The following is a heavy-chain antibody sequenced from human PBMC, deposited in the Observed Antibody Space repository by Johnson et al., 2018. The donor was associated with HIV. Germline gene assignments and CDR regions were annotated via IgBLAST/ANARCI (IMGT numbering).Heavy chain of an antibody. Sequence: QVQLVESGGGVVQPGGSLRLSCAASGFTFSSYAMHWVRQAPGKGLEWVAIITYDGSTKYYVDSVEGRFTISRDNSKNTLYLQMNSLRAEDSAVYYCASVHCSGGDSYVWTLAWAFDIWGQGTMVTVSS. CDR3: ASVHCSGGDSYVWTLAWAFDI. CDR1: GFTFSSYA. J-gene: IGHJ3*02. CDR2: ITYDGSTK. V-gene: IGHV3-30*04. D-gene: IGHD2-21*02.